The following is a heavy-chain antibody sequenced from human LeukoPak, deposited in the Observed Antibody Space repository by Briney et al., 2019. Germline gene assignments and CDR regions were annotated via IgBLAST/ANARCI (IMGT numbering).Heavy chain of an antibody. D-gene: IGHD5/OR15-5a*01. CDR2: IKSKTDGGAI. V-gene: IGHV3-15*01. CDR1: GFSFTNAW. Sequence: PGGSLRLSCAASGFSFTNAWMNWVRQAPGKGLEWVGRIKSKTDGGAIHYAAPVRGRFSISRDDSINTVYLQMDSLKADDTAVYYCLTRHRSTIGVDYWGQGTLVTVSS. CDR3: LTRHRSTIGVDY. J-gene: IGHJ4*01.